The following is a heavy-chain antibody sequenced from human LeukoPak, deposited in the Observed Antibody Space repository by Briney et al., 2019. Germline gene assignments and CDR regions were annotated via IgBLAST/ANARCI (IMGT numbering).Heavy chain of an antibody. CDR3: ARETYYYGSGSYPFDY. V-gene: IGHV4-4*07. CDR1: GGSIRSYY. CDR2: IYTSGST. D-gene: IGHD3-10*01. J-gene: IGHJ4*02. Sequence: SETLSLTCTVSGGSIRSYYWSWIRQPAGKGLEWIGRIYTSGSTNYNPSLKSRVTMSVDTSKNQFSLKLSSVTAADTAVYYCARETYYYGSGSYPFDYWGQGTLVTVSS.